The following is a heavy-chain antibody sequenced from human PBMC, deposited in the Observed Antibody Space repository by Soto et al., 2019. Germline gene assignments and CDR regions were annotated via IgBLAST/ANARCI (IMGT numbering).Heavy chain of an antibody. CDR1: GFTFSTYD. CDR2: ISDSGDTT. D-gene: IGHD6-6*01. Sequence: DVQLLESGGGLLQLGGSLRLSCAASGFTFSTYDMSWVRQAPGKGLDWVSSISDSGDTTYYPDSVKSRFTISRDNSKNTLYLQMNSLRVEDTAVYYCAKTGGASSSYGMDVWGQGTTVTVSS. CDR3: AKTGGASSSYGMDV. V-gene: IGHV3-23*01. J-gene: IGHJ6*02.